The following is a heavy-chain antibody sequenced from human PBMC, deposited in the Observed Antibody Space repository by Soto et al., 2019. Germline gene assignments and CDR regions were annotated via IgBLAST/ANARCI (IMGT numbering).Heavy chain of an antibody. Sequence: HPGGSLRLSCAASGFTFSSYWMSWVRQAPGKGLEWVANIKQDGSEKYYVDSVKGRFTISRDNAKNSLYLQMNSLRAEDTAVYYCARAHYGSGSYYKGSNWFDPWGQGTLVTVSS. CDR1: GFTFSSYW. D-gene: IGHD3-10*01. CDR2: IKQDGSEK. J-gene: IGHJ5*02. CDR3: ARAHYGSGSYYKGSNWFDP. V-gene: IGHV3-7*05.